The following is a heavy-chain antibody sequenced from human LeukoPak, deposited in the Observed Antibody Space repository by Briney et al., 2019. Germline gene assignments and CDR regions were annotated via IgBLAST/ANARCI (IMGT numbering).Heavy chain of an antibody. CDR3: TSITPHN. J-gene: IGHJ4*02. CDR1: GFTFNNYG. CDR2: IRSKANSYAT. Sequence: SGGSLRLSCAASGFTFNNYGMHWVRQASGKGLEWVGRIRSKANSYATAYAASVTGRFTISRDDSKNTAYLQMNSLKTEDTAVYYCTSITPHNWGQGTLVTVSS. D-gene: IGHD3-10*01. V-gene: IGHV3-73*01.